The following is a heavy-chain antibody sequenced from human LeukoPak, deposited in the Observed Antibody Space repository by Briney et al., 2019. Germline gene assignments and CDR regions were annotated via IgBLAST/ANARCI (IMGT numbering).Heavy chain of an antibody. CDR3: ARGYCTSTNCNNWFDP. V-gene: IGHV3-23*01. CDR1: GFTFSSYA. Sequence: GGSLRLSCAASGFTFSSYAMSWVRQAPGEGLEWVSEISGGGDMTHYTDSVKGRFTISRDNSRNVLYLQMNSLRADDAAIYYCARGYCTSTNCNNWFDPWGQGALVTVSS. J-gene: IGHJ5*02. CDR2: ISGGGDMT. D-gene: IGHD2-2*01.